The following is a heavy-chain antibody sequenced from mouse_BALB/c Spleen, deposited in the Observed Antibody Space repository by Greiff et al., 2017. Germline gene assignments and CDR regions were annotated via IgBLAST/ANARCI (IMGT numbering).Heavy chain of an antibody. CDR3: ARGTARATWFAY. V-gene: IGHV3-2*02. Sequence: EVHLVESGPGLVKPSQSLSLTCTVTGYSITSDYAWNWIRQFPGNKLEWMGYISYSGSTSYNPSLKSRISITRDTSKNQFFLQLNSVTTEDTATYYCARGTARATWFAYWGQGTLVTVSA. CDR2: ISYSGST. D-gene: IGHD3-2*01. J-gene: IGHJ3*01. CDR1: GYSITSDYA.